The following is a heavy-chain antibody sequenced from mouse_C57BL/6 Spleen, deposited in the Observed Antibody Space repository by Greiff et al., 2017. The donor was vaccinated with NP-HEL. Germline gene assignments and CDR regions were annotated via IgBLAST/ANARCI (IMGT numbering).Heavy chain of an antibody. CDR3: ARGYYGAMDY. V-gene: IGHV2-6*01. CDR1: GFSLTSYG. D-gene: IGHD1-1*01. Sequence: VQLQQSGPGLVAPSQSLSITCTVSGFSLTSYGVDWVRQSPGKGLEWLGVIWGVGSTNYNSALKSRLSISKDNSKSQVFLKMNSLQTDDTAMYYCARGYYGAMDYWGQGTSVTVSS. J-gene: IGHJ4*01. CDR2: IWGVGST.